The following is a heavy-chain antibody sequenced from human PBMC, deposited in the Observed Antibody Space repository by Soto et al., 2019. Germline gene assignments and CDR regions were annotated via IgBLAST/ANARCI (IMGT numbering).Heavy chain of an antibody. Sequence: GGSLRLSCAASGFTFSSYWMSWVRQAPGKGLEWVANIKQDGSEKYYVDSVKGRFTISRDNAKNSLYLQMNSLRAEDTAVYYCARCETYYDILTDEYYYYMDVWGKGTTVTVSS. CDR3: ARCETYYDILTDEYYYYMDV. CDR2: IKQDGSEK. V-gene: IGHV3-7*01. J-gene: IGHJ6*03. D-gene: IGHD3-9*01. CDR1: GFTFSSYW.